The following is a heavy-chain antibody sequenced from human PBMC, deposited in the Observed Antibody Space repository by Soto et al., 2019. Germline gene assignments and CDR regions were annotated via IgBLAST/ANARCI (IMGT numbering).Heavy chain of an antibody. CDR3: FFQAEDGIRVKLPVSAFLLNRSSDL. V-gene: IGHV4-34*01. CDR2: INHSGST. Sequence: KGLEWIGEINHSGSTNYNPSLKSRVTISVDTSKNQFSLKLSSVTAEDTAVYFFFFQAEDGIRVKLPVSAFLLNRSSDL. D-gene: IGHD3-16*01. J-gene: IGHJ2*01.